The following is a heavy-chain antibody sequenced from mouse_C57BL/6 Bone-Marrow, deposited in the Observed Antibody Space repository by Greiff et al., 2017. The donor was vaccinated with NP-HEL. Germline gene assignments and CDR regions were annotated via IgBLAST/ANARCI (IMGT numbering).Heavy chain of an antibody. V-gene: IGHV5-4*01. CDR1: GFTFSSYA. D-gene: IGHD1-1*01. J-gene: IGHJ4*01. CDR2: ISDGGSYT. Sequence: EVKVVESGGGLVKPGGSLKLSCAASGFTFSSYAMSWVRQTPEKRLEWVATISDGGSYTYYPDNVKGRFTISRDNAKNNLYLQMSHLKSEDTAMYYCAREAITTVVAGDYYAMDYWGQGTSVTVSS. CDR3: AREAITTVVAGDYYAMDY.